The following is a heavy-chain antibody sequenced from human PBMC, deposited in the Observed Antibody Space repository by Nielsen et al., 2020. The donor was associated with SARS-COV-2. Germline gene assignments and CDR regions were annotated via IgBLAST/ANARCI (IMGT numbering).Heavy chain of an antibody. CDR2: ISYDGSNK. CDR3: ARPQDAEYYDSSGGMDV. J-gene: IGHJ6*02. V-gene: IGHV3-30-3*01. CDR1: GFTFSSYA. D-gene: IGHD3-22*01. Sequence: GESLKISCAASGFTFSSYAMHWVRQAPGKGLEWVAVISYDGSNKYYADSVKSRFTISRDNSKNTLYLQMNSLRAEDTAVYYCARPQDAEYYDSSGGMDVWGQGTTVTVSS.